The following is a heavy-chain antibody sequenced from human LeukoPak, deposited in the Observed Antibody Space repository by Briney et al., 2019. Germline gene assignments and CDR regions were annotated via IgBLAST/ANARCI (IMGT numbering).Heavy chain of an antibody. D-gene: IGHD2-2*01. CDR3: AKGGYQLLGGYYYYMDV. CDR2: ISWDGGST. J-gene: IGHJ6*03. V-gene: IGHV3-43D*03. Sequence: GGSLRLSCAASGLTFDDYAMHWVRQAPGKGLEWVSLISWDGGSTYYADSVKGRFTISRDNSKNSLYLQMNSLRAEDTALYYCAKGGYQLLGGYYYYMDVWGKGTTVTVSS. CDR1: GLTFDDYA.